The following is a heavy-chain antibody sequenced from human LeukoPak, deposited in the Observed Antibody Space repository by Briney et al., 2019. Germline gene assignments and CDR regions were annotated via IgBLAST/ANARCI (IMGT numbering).Heavy chain of an antibody. Sequence: ASVKVSCKASVYTFTIYGISWVRQAPGQGLEWMGWIRANKGNTNYAQNFQGRVTMTTDTSTSTAYMELRSLRSDDTAVYFCARPREAPDTYYFDYWGQGTLVTVSS. J-gene: IGHJ4*02. CDR1: VYTFTIYG. D-gene: IGHD5-24*01. CDR2: IRANKGNT. V-gene: IGHV1-18*01. CDR3: ARPREAPDTYYFDY.